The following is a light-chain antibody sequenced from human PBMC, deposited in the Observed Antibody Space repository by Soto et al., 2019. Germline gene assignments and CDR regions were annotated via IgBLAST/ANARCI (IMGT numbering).Light chain of an antibody. Sequence: DIVMTQSPDSLAVSLGERATINCKSSQSVFYSPKNKNYLAWYQQKPGQPPKLLIYWASTRESGVPDRFSGSGSGPDFPLTISSLQAEDVAVYYCQQYYATPLTFGPGTKVDIK. V-gene: IGKV4-1*01. J-gene: IGKJ3*01. CDR2: WAS. CDR1: QSVFYSPKNKNY. CDR3: QQYYATPLT.